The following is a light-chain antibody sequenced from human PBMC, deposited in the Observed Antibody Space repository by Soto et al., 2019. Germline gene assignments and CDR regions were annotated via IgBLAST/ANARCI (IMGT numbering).Light chain of an antibody. V-gene: IGLV1-40*01. Sequence: QSVLTQPPSVSGAPGQRVTISCTGGSSNIGADYDVHWYQQLPGTAPKLLIYGNSNRPSGVPDRFSGSKSGTSASLAITGLQAEDEADYYCQSYDSSLSGPVFGGGTQLTVL. CDR2: GNS. CDR3: QSYDSSLSGPV. CDR1: SSNIGADYD. J-gene: IGLJ7*01.